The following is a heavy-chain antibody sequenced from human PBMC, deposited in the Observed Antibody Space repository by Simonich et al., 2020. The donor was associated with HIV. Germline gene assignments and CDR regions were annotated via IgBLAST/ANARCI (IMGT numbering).Heavy chain of an antibody. V-gene: IGHV4-39*01. CDR3: ARHLYLGSGSYYPYYYYYYMDV. J-gene: IGHJ6*03. CDR1: GGSISSSSYY. CDR2: ISYSGRT. D-gene: IGHD3-10*01. Sequence: QVQLQESGPGLVKPSETLSLTCTDSGGSISSSSYYWGWIRQPPGKGLEWIGGISYSGRTHYNPPLKSRVTISVDTSKNQFSLKLSSVTAADTAVYYCARHLYLGSGSYYPYYYYYYMDVWGKGTTVTVSS.